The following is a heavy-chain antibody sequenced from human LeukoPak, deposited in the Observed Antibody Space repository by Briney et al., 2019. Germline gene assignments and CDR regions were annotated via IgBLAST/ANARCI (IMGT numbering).Heavy chain of an antibody. V-gene: IGHV4-34*01. Sequence: SETLSLTCAVYGGSFSGYYWSWIRQPPGKGLEWIGEINHSGSTNYNPSLKSRVTTSVDTSKNQFSLKLSSVTAADTAVYYCARGGITMVRGLWFDPWGQGTLVTVSS. CDR3: ARGGITMVRGLWFDP. J-gene: IGHJ5*02. CDR1: GGSFSGYY. D-gene: IGHD3-10*01. CDR2: INHSGST.